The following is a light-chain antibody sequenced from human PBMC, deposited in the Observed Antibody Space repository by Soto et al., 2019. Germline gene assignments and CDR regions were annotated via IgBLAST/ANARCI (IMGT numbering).Light chain of an antibody. V-gene: IGLV2-8*01. J-gene: IGLJ3*02. CDR2: EVT. CDR1: SSEVGAYNF. Sequence: QSALTQPPSASGSPGPSATISCTGTSSEVGAYNFVSWYQQHPGKAPKLIIYEVTKRPSGVPDRFSGSKSGNTASLTVSGLQTDDEADYYCSSFAGSNTLVFGGGTKLTVL. CDR3: SSFAGSNTLV.